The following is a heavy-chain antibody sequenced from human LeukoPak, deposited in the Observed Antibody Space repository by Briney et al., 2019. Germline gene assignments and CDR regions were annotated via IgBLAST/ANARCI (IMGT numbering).Heavy chain of an antibody. V-gene: IGHV3-7*01. CDR3: ARDYGHSGYDYLLYY. D-gene: IGHD5-12*01. J-gene: IGHJ4*02. CDR1: GFNFISHW. Sequence: PGGSLRLSCAASGFNFISHWMTWVRQASGKGLEWVANIRQDEGEKYYADSVTGRFTISRDNAKNAVYLQMDGLRAEDTAVYYCARDYGHSGYDYLLYYWGQGTLVTVSS. CDR2: IRQDEGEK.